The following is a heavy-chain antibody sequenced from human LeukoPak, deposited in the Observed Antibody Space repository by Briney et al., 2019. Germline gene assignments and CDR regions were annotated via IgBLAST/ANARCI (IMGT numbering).Heavy chain of an antibody. J-gene: IGHJ4*02. CDR2: IKQDGSEK. D-gene: IGHD3-10*01. V-gene: IGHV3-7*03. CDR3: ARGRRGYYFDY. CDR1: GFTFSSYW. Sequence: GGSLRLSCAASGFTFSSYWMSWVRQAPGKWLEWVANIKQDGSEKYYVDSVKGRFTISRDNAKNSLYLQMNSLRAEDTAVYYCARGRRGYYFDYWGQGTLVTVSS.